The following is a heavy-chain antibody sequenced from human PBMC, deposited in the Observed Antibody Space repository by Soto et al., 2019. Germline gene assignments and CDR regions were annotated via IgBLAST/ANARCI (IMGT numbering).Heavy chain of an antibody. V-gene: IGHV1-69*12. CDR3: ASWLKDASIGGNYYYGMDV. Sequence: QVQLVQSGAEVKKPGSSVQVSCKASGGTFNSYAFSWVRQAPGQGLEWMGGVIPIFGTADYAQKFQGRVTITADESTSTAHMELTSLRSEDTAVYYCASWLKDASIGGNYYYGMDVWGQGTTVTVSS. D-gene: IGHD3-22*01. CDR1: GGTFNSYA. CDR2: VIPIFGTA. J-gene: IGHJ6*02.